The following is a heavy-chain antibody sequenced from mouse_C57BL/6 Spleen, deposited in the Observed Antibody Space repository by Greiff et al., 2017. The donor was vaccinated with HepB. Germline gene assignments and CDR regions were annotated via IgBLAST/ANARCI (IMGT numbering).Heavy chain of an antibody. V-gene: IGHV3-6*01. CDR3: AGGYGSSYAMDY. Sequence: EVQLQESGPGLVKPSQSLSLTCSVTGYSITSGYYWNWIRQFPGNKLEWMGYISYDGSNNYNPSLKNRISITRDTSKNQFFLKLNSVTTEDTATYYCAGGYGSSYAMDYWGQGTSVTVSS. J-gene: IGHJ4*01. CDR2: ISYDGSN. D-gene: IGHD1-1*01. CDR1: GYSITSGYY.